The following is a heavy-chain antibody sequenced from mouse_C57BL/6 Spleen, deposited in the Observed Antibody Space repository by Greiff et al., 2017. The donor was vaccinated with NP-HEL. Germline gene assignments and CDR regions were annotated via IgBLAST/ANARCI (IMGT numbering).Heavy chain of an antibody. D-gene: IGHD1-1*02. J-gene: IGHJ4*01. Sequence: EVKLVESGGGSVQPKGSLKLSCAASGFSFNTYAMNWVRQAPGKGLEWVARIRSKSNNYATYYADSVKDRFTISRDDSESMLYLQMNNLKTEDTAMYYCVRHYYDSMDYWGQGTSVTVSS. CDR2: IRSKSNNYAT. CDR1: GFSFNTYA. CDR3: VRHYYDSMDY. V-gene: IGHV10-1*01.